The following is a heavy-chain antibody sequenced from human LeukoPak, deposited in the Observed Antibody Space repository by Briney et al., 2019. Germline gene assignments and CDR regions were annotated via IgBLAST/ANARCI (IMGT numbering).Heavy chain of an antibody. Sequence: SETLSLTCAVYGGSLSGYYWSWIRQPPGKGLEWIGEINHSGSTNYNPSLKSRVTISVDTSKNQFSLKLSSVTAADTAVYYCARGASFITMIVVANDAFDIWGQGTMVTVSS. D-gene: IGHD3-22*01. CDR3: ARGASFITMIVVANDAFDI. J-gene: IGHJ3*02. V-gene: IGHV4-34*01. CDR1: GGSLSGYY. CDR2: INHSGST.